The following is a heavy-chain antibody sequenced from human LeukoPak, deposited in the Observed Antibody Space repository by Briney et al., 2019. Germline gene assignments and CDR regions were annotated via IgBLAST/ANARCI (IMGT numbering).Heavy chain of an antibody. CDR3: AREKKLRFGELFPSYYYYYMDV. V-gene: IGHV4-34*01. CDR1: GGSFSGYY. Sequence: SETLSLTCAVYGGSFSGYYWSWIRQPPGKGLEWIGEINHSGSTNYNPSLKSRVTISVDTSKNQFSLKLSSVTAADTAVYYCAREKKLRFGELFPSYYYYYMDVWGKGTTVTVSS. CDR2: INHSGST. J-gene: IGHJ6*03. D-gene: IGHD3-10*01.